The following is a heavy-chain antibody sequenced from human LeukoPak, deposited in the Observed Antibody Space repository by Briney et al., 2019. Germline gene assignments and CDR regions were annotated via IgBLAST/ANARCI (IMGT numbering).Heavy chain of an antibody. V-gene: IGHV3-48*03. Sequence: GGSLRLSCAASGFTFSSYEMNWVRQAPGKGLEWVSYISSSGSTIYYADSVKGRFTNSRDNAKNSLYLQMNSLRAEDTAVYYCASEYSSGWYIYWGQGTLVTVSS. CDR1: GFTFSSYE. CDR3: ASEYSSGWYIY. D-gene: IGHD6-19*01. J-gene: IGHJ4*02. CDR2: ISSSGSTI.